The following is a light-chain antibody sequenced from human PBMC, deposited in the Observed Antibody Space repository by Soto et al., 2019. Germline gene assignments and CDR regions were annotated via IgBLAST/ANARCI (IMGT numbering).Light chain of an antibody. J-gene: IGKJ4*01. CDR1: QSLVYSDGNTY. V-gene: IGKV2-30*01. Sequence: DVVMTQSPLSLPVTLGQPASISCRSSQSLVYSDGNTYLSWFQQRPGQSPRRLIYKVSNRDSGVPDRFSGSGSGTDFTLKISTVEAEDVGLYYCMQGTHWPLTFGGGTKVDI. CDR2: KVS. CDR3: MQGTHWPLT.